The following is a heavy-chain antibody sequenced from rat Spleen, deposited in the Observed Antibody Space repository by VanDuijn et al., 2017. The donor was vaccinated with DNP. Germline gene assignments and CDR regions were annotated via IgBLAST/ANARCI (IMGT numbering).Heavy chain of an antibody. CDR1: GFTFSDYY. CDR2: ISYAGGST. J-gene: IGHJ2*01. Sequence: EVQLVESGGGLVQPGRSLKLSCAASGFTFSDYYMAWVRQAPTKGLELVAYISYAGGSTYHGDSVKGRFTISRDNAESTLYLQMNSLRSEDMATYYCTRGSSLPGYLDYWGQGVLVTVSS. D-gene: IGHD1-4*01. V-gene: IGHV5-27*01. CDR3: TRGSSLPGYLDY.